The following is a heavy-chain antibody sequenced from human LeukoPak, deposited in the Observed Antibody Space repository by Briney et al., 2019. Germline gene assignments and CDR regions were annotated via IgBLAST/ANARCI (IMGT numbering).Heavy chain of an antibody. J-gene: IGHJ5*02. Sequence: GASVKVSCKASGYTFTGYYMHWVRQAPGQGLEWMGWINPNSGGTNYAQKFQGRVTMTRDTSISTAYMELSRLRSDDTAVYYCERGHSSGYYYNNWFDRWGQGTLVTVSS. CDR2: INPNSGGT. CDR3: ERGHSSGYYYNNWFDR. D-gene: IGHD3-22*01. CDR1: GYTFTGYY. V-gene: IGHV1-2*02.